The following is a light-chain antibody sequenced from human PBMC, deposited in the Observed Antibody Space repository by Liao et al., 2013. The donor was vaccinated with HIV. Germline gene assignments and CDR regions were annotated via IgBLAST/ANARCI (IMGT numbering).Light chain of an antibody. CDR1: ALPKHF. CDR3: QLWDSSSDHPYV. J-gene: IGLJ1*01. CDR2: KDT. V-gene: IGLV3-25*02. Sequence: SYELTQPPSLSVSPGQTARITCSGDALPKHFAYWYQQKPGQAPVLVMYKDTERPSGIPERFSGSNSGNTATLTISRVEPGDEADYYCQLWDSSSDHPYVFGTGTQVTVL.